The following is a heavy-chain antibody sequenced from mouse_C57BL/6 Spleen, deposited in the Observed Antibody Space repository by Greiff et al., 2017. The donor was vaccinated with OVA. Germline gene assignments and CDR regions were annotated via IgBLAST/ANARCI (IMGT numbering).Heavy chain of an antibody. CDR2: ISSGGSYT. V-gene: IGHV5-6*01. CDR1: GFTFSSYG. CDR3: ARHEGLRRKDWFAY. D-gene: IGHD2-4*01. Sequence: EVQGVESGGDLVKPGGSLKLSCAASGFTFSSYGMSWVRQTPDKRLEWVATISSGGSYTYYPDSLKGRYTIARDNAKNTLYLQMSSLKSEDTAMYYCARHEGLRRKDWFAYGGQGTLVTVCA. J-gene: IGHJ3*01.